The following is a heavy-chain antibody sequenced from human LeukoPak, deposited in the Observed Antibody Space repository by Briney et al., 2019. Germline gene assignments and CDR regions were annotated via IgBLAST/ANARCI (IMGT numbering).Heavy chain of an antibody. D-gene: IGHD3-9*01. Sequence: GGSLRLSCAASGFTFSSYWMTRVRQAPGRGLVWVSRIKSDGSTTDYADSVKGRFTISRDNAKKALYLQMNSLRADDTAVYYCARRSAATGAFDIWGQGTMVTVSP. CDR3: ARRSAATGAFDI. J-gene: IGHJ3*02. CDR2: IKSDGSTT. V-gene: IGHV3-74*01. CDR1: GFTFSSYW.